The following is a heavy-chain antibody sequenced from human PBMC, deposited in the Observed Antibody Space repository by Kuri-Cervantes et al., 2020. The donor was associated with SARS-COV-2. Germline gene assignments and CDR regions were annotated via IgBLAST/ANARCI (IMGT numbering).Heavy chain of an antibody. V-gene: IGHV4-61*05. CDR2: IYYSGST. CDR3: ARDFWSGYYGGNWFDP. CDR1: GGSISSSSYY. J-gene: IGHJ5*02. Sequence: ESLKISCTVSGGSISSSSYYWGWIRQPPGKGLEWIGYIYYSGSTNYNPSLKSRVTISVDTSKNQFSLKLSSVTAADTAVYYCARDFWSGYYGGNWFDPWGQGTLVTVSS. D-gene: IGHD3-3*01.